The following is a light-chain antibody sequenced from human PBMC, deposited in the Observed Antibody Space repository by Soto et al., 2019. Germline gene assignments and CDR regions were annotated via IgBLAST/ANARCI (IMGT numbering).Light chain of an antibody. CDR2: GAS. Sequence: EIVMTQSPSTLSVSPGERVTLSCRASQSVSSNLAWYQQKPGQAPRRLIYGASTRPTGIPARFSGSGSGTEFTLTISSLQPEDFAIYYCQQYNNCPHTFGQGTKLEIK. CDR1: QSVSSN. V-gene: IGKV3-15*01. CDR3: QQYNNCPHT. J-gene: IGKJ2*01.